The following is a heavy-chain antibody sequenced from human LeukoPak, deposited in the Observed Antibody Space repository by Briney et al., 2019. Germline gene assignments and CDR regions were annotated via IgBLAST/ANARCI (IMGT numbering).Heavy chain of an antibody. CDR1: GFTFSTFA. J-gene: IGHJ5*02. D-gene: IGHD3-10*01. Sequence: GGSLRLSCAASGFTFSTFAMLWVRQPPGKGLEWVSSIFPSGGEIHYADSVRGRFTISRDNSKSILSLQMNSLRAEDTAVYYCARGIEDSRAQPVSQWFDPWGQGTLVTVSS. CDR2: IFPSGGEI. CDR3: ARGIEDSRAQPVSQWFDP. V-gene: IGHV3-23*01.